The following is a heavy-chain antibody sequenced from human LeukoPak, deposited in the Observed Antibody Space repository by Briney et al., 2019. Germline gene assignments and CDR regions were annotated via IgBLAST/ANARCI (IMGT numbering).Heavy chain of an antibody. CDR3: ARGYSSSTGYYYMDV. D-gene: IGHD6-6*01. V-gene: IGHV4-38-2*02. Sequence: PSETLSLTCTVSGYSISSGYYWGWIRQPPGKGLEWIGSIYHSGSTYYNPSLKSRVTISVDTSKNQFSLKLSSVTAADTAVYYCARGYSSSTGYYYMDVWGKGTTVTVSS. CDR1: GYSISSGYY. CDR2: IYHSGST. J-gene: IGHJ6*03.